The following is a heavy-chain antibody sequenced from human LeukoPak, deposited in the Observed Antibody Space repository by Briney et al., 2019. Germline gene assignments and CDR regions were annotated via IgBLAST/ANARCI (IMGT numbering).Heavy chain of an antibody. V-gene: IGHV4-34*01. CDR2: INHSGST. D-gene: IGHD2/OR15-2a*01. CDR1: GGSFSGYY. J-gene: IGHJ4*02. CDR3: ARTIVPRTYFDY. Sequence: KTSETLSLTCAVYGGSFSGYYWSWIRRPPGKGLEWIGEINHSGSTKYNPSLKSRVTISVDTSKNQFSLKLSSVTAADTAVYYCARTIVPRTYFDYWGQGTLVTVSS.